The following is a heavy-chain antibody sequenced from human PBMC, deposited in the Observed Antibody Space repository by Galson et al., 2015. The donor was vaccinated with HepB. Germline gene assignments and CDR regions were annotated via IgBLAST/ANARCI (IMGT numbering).Heavy chain of an antibody. J-gene: IGHJ6*02. Sequence: SLRLSCAASGFTFSSYAMSWVRQAPGKGLEWVSAISGSGGSTYYADSEKGRFTISRDNSKNTLYLQMNSLRAEDTAVYYCAKDGGGSYYYYGMDVWGQGTTVTVSS. CDR3: AKDGGGSYYYYGMDV. D-gene: IGHD1-26*01. V-gene: IGHV3-23*01. CDR1: GFTFSSYA. CDR2: ISGSGGST.